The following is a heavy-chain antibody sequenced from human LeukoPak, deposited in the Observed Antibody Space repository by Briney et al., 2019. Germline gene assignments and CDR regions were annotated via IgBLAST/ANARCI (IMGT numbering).Heavy chain of an antibody. Sequence: GESLKISCTGSGYSFTSYWIAWVRQMPGKGLEWMGIIYPGDSDTRYSPSFQGQIPISADKSISTAYLQRSSLKASDTAIYYCARRLDYGGNTHGHWGQGTLVTVSS. V-gene: IGHV5-51*01. CDR2: IYPGDSDT. CDR1: GYSFTSYW. J-gene: IGHJ4*02. CDR3: ARRLDYGGNTHGH. D-gene: IGHD4-23*01.